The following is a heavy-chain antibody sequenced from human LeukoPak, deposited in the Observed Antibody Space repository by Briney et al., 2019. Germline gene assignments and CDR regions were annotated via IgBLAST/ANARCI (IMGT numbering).Heavy chain of an antibody. Sequence: GASVKVSCKASGYTFTSYGISGVRQAPGQGLEWMGWISAYNGNTNYAQKLQGRVTMTTDTSTSTAYMELRSLRSDDTAVYYCARTVSGIVATPRDFDYWGQRTLVTVSS. CDR1: GYTFTSYG. V-gene: IGHV1-18*01. CDR2: ISAYNGNT. J-gene: IGHJ4*02. D-gene: IGHD5-12*01. CDR3: ARTVSGIVATPRDFDY.